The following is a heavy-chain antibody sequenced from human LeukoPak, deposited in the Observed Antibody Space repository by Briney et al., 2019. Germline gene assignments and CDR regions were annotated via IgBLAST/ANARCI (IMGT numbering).Heavy chain of an antibody. V-gene: IGHV3-48*01. D-gene: IGHD3-10*01. J-gene: IGHJ4*02. CDR3: ARVVPRLRGNDY. CDR1: GFTFKSFS. Sequence: GGSLRLSCGGSGFTFKSFSMHWVRQAPGKGLEWVSDISSNSGIKSYADSVKGRFTISRDNAKNSLYLQMNSLRAEDTAVYYCARVVPRLRGNDYWGQGTLVTVSS. CDR2: ISSNSGIK.